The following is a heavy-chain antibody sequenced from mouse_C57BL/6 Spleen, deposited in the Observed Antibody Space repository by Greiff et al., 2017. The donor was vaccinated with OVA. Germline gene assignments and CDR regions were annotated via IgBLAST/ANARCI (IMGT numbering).Heavy chain of an antibody. CDR1: GYTFTSYG. J-gene: IGHJ2*01. V-gene: IGHV1-81*01. CDR3: AGMDGNYVFDY. CDR2: IYPRSGNT. D-gene: IGHD2-1*01. Sequence: QVQLQQSGAELARPGASVKLSCKASGYTFTSYGISWVKQRTGQGLEWIGEIYPRSGNTYYNEKFKGKAKLTADKSSSTAYMELRSLTSEDSAVYFCAGMDGNYVFDYWGQGTTLTVSS.